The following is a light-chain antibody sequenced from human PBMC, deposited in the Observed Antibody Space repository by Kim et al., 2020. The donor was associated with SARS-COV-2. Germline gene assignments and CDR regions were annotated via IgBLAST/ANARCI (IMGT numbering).Light chain of an antibody. V-gene: IGKV3-11*01. J-gene: IGKJ2*01. Sequence: EIVLTHSPVTLSLSPGESATLSCRASQSIGSSLAWYQHKPGQAPRLLIYDAFNRATGIPARFSGSGSGTDFTLTISSLEPEDFAVYYCQQRSNWYTFGQGTKLEI. CDR3: QQRSNWYT. CDR1: QSIGSS. CDR2: DAF.